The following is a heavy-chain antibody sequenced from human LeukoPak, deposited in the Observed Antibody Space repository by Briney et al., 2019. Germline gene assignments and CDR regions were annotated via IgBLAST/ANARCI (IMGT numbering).Heavy chain of an antibody. CDR1: GFTVSSNY. CDR3: ARDRLYSSSSEDY. V-gene: IGHV3-53*01. D-gene: IGHD6-6*01. CDR2: IYSGGST. Sequence: PGGSLRLSCAASGFTVSSNYMSWVRQAPGKGLEWVSVIYSGGSTYYADSVKGRFTISRDNSKHTLYLQMNSLRVEDTAVYYCARDRLYSSSSEDYWGQGTLVTVSS. J-gene: IGHJ4*02.